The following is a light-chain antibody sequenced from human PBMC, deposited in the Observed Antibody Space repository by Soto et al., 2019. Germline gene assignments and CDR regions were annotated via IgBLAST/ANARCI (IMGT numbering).Light chain of an antibody. V-gene: IGKV3-15*01. J-gene: IGKJ1*01. CDR2: FAS. CDR3: HQYRIWPPCT. CDR1: QFVGNK. Sequence: EIVMTQSPATLSVSPGEGATLSCRSSQFVGNKLAWYQPKPGQAPRLLIYFASTRSTGVPARFSGSGSGTAFSPPITRLQSEDFAVYYGHQYRIWPPCTFGQGTRVDI.